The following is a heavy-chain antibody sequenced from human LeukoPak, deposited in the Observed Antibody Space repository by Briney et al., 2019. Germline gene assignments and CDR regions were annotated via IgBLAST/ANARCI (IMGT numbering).Heavy chain of an antibody. V-gene: IGHV4-4*07. CDR1: GGSISSYY. CDR2: IYTSGST. Sequence: SETLSLTCTVSGGSISSYYWSWIRQPAGKGLEWIGRIYTSGSTNYNPSLKSRVTMSVDTPKNQFSLKLSSVTAADTAVYYCASSALSGSYYSPLDYWGQGTLVTVSS. CDR3: ASSALSGSYYSPLDY. J-gene: IGHJ4*02. D-gene: IGHD3-10*01.